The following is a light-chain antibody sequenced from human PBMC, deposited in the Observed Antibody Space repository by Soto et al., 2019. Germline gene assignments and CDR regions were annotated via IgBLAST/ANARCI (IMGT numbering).Light chain of an antibody. V-gene: IGKV1-39*01. CDR1: QSDSSY. Sequence: DIQITQSPSSRSASVGDRVTITCRASQSDSSYLNWYQQKPGKAPKLLIYAASSLQSGVPSRFSGSGSGTDFTLTISSLQPEDFATYYCQQSYSTLFTFGPGTKVDI. J-gene: IGKJ3*01. CDR3: QQSYSTLFT. CDR2: AAS.